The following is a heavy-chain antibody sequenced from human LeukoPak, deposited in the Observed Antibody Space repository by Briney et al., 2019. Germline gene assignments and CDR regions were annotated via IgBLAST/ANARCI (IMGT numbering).Heavy chain of an antibody. CDR2: INAGNGNT. CDR1: GYTFTSYA. V-gene: IGHV1-3*01. Sequence: GASVKVSCKASGYTFTSYAMHWVRQAPGQRLEWMGWINAGNGNTKYSQKFQGRVTITRDTSASTAYMELSSLGSEDTAVYYCARSSPYSSGWSFVLYNPGYFDYWGQGTLVTSPQ. CDR3: ARSSPYSSGWSFVLYNPGYFDY. J-gene: IGHJ4*02. D-gene: IGHD6-19*01.